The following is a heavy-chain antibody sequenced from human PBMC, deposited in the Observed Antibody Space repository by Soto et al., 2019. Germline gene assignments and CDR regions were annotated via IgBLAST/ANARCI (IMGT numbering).Heavy chain of an antibody. CDR1: GFTFSSYA. CDR3: ARPGDYDSYFDY. J-gene: IGHJ4*02. V-gene: IGHV3-64*01. D-gene: IGHD4-17*01. Sequence: GGSLILSCAASGFTFSSYAMHWVRQAPGKGLEYVSAISSNGGSTYYANSVKGRFTISRDNSKNTLYLQMGSLRAEDMAVYYCARPGDYDSYFDYWGQGTLVTVSS. CDR2: ISSNGGST.